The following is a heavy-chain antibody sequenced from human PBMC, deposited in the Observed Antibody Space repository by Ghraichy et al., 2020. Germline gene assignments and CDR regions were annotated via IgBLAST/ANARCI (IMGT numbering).Heavy chain of an antibody. D-gene: IGHD2-15*01. CDR3: ARGQGGGATYYFDY. CDR1: GDTISSYY. CDR2: VYYSGNT. V-gene: IGHV4-59*01. Sequence: SETLSLTCTVSGDTISSYYWSWIRLPPGEGLEWIGYVYYSGNTKYNPSLKSRVNISIDTSKHQFSLKVNSVTAADTAVYFCARGQGGGATYYFDYWGQGTLVTVSS. J-gene: IGHJ4*02.